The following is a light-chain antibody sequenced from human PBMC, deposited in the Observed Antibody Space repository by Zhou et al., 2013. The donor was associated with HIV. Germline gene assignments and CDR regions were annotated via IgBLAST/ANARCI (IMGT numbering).Light chain of an antibody. CDR2: RAS. CDR3: QQYNDYPS. CDR1: QTINLY. V-gene: IGKV1-5*03. J-gene: IGKJ4*01. Sequence: IQMTQSPSALFASVGARVTITCRASQTINLYLAWYQQKSGKAPKLLIYRASTLQNGVPSRFSGSGSGTEFTLTISSLQPDDFATYYCQQYNDYPSFGGGTKVEV.